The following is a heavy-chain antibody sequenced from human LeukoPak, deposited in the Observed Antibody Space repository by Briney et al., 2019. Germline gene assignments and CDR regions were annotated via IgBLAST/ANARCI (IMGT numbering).Heavy chain of an antibody. J-gene: IGHJ6*02. Sequence: GGSLRLSCAASGFTVSSNYMSWVRQAPGKGLEWVSVIYSGGSTYYADSVKGRFTISRDNSKNTLYLQMNSLRAEDTAVYYCARDSGADYVYYYYGMDVWGQGTTVTVSS. CDR2: IYSGGST. CDR1: GFTVSSNY. D-gene: IGHD4-17*01. CDR3: ARDSGADYVYYYYGMDV. V-gene: IGHV3-53*01.